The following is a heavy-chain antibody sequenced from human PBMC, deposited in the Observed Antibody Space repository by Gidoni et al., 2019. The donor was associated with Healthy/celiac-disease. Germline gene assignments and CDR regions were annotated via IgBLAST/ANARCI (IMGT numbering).Heavy chain of an antibody. CDR3: ARAGDYYDSSGYRGNGDAFDI. J-gene: IGHJ3*02. Sequence: QVQLVQSGAAVKKPGASVQVSCNASGSTFTSYSMHWVRQAPGQGREWMGIINPSGGSTSYAQKFQGRVTMTRDTSTSTVYMELSSLRSEDTAVYYCARAGDYYDSSGYRGNGDAFDIWGQGTMVTVSS. CDR1: GSTFTSYS. D-gene: IGHD3-22*01. CDR2: INPSGGST. V-gene: IGHV1-46*01.